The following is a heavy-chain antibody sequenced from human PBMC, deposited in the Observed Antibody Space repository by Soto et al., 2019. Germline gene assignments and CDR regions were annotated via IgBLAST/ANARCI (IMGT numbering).Heavy chain of an antibody. CDR2: ISSSSSHI. D-gene: IGHD3-10*01. V-gene: IGHV3-21*01. CDR1: GFTLTSYS. CDR3: VRERGLSSYYGMDV. J-gene: IGHJ6*02. Sequence: PGGSLRLSCAASGFTLTSYSMNWVRQASGKGLEWVASISSSSSHIYYADSVKGRFTISRDNARNSLFLQMNDLRAEDTAVYYCVRERGLSSYYGMDVWGQGTTVTVS.